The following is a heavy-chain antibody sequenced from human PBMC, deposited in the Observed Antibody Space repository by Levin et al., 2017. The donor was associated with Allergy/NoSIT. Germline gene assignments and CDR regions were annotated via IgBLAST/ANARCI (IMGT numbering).Heavy chain of an antibody. J-gene: IGHJ2*01. V-gene: IGHV3-73*01. CDR2: IRTKTNTYAT. D-gene: IGHD7-27*01. Sequence: PGGSLRLSCAASGFNFSGSTIHWVRQASGKGLEWVGRIRTKTNTYATAYAASVKGRFTISRDDSKNTASLQMNSLKPEDTALYYCARPTGDNWVFDLWGRGTLVTVSS. CDR1: GFNFSGST. CDR3: ARPTGDNWVFDL.